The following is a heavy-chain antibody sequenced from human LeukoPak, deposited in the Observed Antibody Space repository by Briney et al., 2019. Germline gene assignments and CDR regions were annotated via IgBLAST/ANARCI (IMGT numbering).Heavy chain of an antibody. Sequence: ASVKVSCKASGYTFTSYYMHWVRQAPGQGLEWMGIINPSGGSTSYAQKFQGRVTMTRDTSTSTVYMELSSLRSEDTAVYYCARLGIDYDILTGYIPDAFDIWGQGTMVTVSS. CDR3: ARLGIDYDILTGYIPDAFDI. J-gene: IGHJ3*02. CDR1: GYTFTSYY. CDR2: INPSGGST. V-gene: IGHV1-46*01. D-gene: IGHD3-9*01.